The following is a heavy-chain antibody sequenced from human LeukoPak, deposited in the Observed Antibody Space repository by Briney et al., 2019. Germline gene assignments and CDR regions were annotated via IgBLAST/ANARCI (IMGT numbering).Heavy chain of an antibody. V-gene: IGHV3-43*02. CDR2: ISGDGGST. CDR1: GFMFHDYA. D-gene: IGHD6-19*01. Sequence: GGSPRLSCAAPGFMFHDYAIHWVRHAPGKGLEWVSLISGDGGSTFYADSVKGRFTISRDNSKNSLYLQMNSLRSDDTALYYCARESESSGWYDYWGQGTPVTVSS. J-gene: IGHJ4*02. CDR3: ARESESSGWYDY.